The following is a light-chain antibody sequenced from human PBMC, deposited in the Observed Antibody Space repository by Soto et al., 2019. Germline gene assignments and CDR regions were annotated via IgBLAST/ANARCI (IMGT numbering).Light chain of an antibody. V-gene: IGKV3-20*01. CDR2: GAS. J-gene: IGKJ1*01. CDR3: QQCGSSPET. Sequence: DIVLTQCPGTLSLSPGQRATLSCRASQSISSTFLAWYQQKPGQAPRLLIYGASSRATGIPDRFSGSGSGTDFTLTISRLEPEDFAVYYCQQCGSSPETFGQGTKVEIK. CDR1: QSISSTF.